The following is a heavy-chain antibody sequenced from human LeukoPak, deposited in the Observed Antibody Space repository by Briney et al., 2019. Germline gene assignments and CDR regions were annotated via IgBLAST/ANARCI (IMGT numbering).Heavy chain of an antibody. Sequence: GSSVKVSCKASGGTFSSYAISWVRQAPGQGLEWMGRIIPIFGTANYAQKFQGRVTITTGESTSTAYIELSSLRSEDTAVYYCARHGSGYKFGPWGQGTLVTVSS. J-gene: IGHJ5*02. CDR3: ARHGSGYKFGP. D-gene: IGHD3-22*01. CDR1: GGTFSSYA. CDR2: IIPIFGTA. V-gene: IGHV1-69*05.